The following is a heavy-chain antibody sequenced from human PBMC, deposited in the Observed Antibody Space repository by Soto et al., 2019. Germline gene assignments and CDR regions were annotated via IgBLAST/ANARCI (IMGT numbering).Heavy chain of an antibody. Sequence: SEILSLTCTVSGKSVSTFYWSWIRQPPGKGLEWIGHAYYSGSTNYDPSLKSRVTISVDMSKNQVSLRLTSVTAADTAVYYCARGTDYTQIASYHYGMDVWGQGTTVTVSS. D-gene: IGHD4-4*01. V-gene: IGHV4-59*02. J-gene: IGHJ6*02. CDR3: ARGTDYTQIASYHYGMDV. CDR2: AYYSGST. CDR1: GKSVSTFY.